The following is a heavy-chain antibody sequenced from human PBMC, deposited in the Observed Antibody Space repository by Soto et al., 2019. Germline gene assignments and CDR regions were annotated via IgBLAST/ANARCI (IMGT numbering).Heavy chain of an antibody. CDR1: GFTFSNYW. V-gene: IGHV3-7*01. CDR3: ARDLGPYGMDV. J-gene: IGHJ6*02. Sequence: GGSLRLSCAASGFTFSNYWMSWVRQAPGKGLEWVANIKEDGSEIKYVDSVEGRFTLSRDNAQNTLYLQMNSLRAEDTAVYYCARDLGPYGMDVWGQGTTVTVSS. CDR2: IKEDGSEI.